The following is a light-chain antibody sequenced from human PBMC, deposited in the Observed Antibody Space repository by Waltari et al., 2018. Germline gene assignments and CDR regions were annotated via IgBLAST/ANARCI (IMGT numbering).Light chain of an antibody. J-gene: IGKJ2*01. CDR2: GAS. Sequence: DIQMTQSPSPLSASVGDRVTITCRASQSISTYLNWYQQKPGKALKLLIYGASSLQSGVPSRFSGSGSGTDFTLTISSLQPEDFATYYCQQSYNTPHTFGQGTKLEIK. CDR1: QSISTY. V-gene: IGKV1-39*01. CDR3: QQSYNTPHT.